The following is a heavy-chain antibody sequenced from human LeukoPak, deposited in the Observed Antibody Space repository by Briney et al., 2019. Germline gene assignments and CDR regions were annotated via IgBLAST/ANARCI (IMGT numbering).Heavy chain of an antibody. Sequence: GGSLRLSCAASGFTFSSYSMNWVRQAPGKGLEWVSSISSSSSYIYYADSVKGRFTISRDNAKNSLYLQMSSLRAEDTAVYYCARVGYDYVWGSPQTDNWFDPWGQGTLVTVPS. CDR1: GFTFSSYS. V-gene: IGHV3-21*01. CDR2: ISSSSSYI. D-gene: IGHD3-16*01. CDR3: ARVGYDYVWGSPQTDNWFDP. J-gene: IGHJ5*02.